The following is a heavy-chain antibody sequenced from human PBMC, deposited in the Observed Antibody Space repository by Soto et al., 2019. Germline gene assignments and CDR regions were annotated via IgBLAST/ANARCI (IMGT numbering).Heavy chain of an antibody. CDR3: GRDAYAVDV. J-gene: IGHJ6*02. V-gene: IGHV3-30*03. CDR2: ISYDGNNK. CDR1: GFSFSGYG. Sequence: QVQLVESGGGVVQPGRSLRLSCAASGFSFSGYGMHWVHQAPGKGLEWVAIISYDGNNKYHTDSVKGRFTISRDNSKNTLYLQLNSLRTEDTAVYWCGRDAYAVDVWGHGTTVIVSS.